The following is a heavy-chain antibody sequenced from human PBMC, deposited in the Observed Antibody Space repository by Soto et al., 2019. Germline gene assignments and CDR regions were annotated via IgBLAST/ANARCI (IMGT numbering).Heavy chain of an antibody. D-gene: IGHD1-26*01. CDR3: SRHGRDYNADTGVYSSYGMNV. J-gene: IGHJ6*02. CDR2: INGDNGDT. CDR1: GYTFTNYG. Sequence: VQLVQSGAEVKQPGASVKVSCKASGYTFTNYGVTWGRQAPGQGLEWMGWINGDNGDTHYAQNVQGKATMTTDKSTRTSYMELRSLKSADTAVYYCSRHGRDYNADTGVYSSYGMNVWGQGTTITVSS. V-gene: IGHV1-18*01.